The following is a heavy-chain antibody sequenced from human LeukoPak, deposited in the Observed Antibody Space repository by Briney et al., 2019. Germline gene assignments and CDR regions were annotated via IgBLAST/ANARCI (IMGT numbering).Heavy chain of an antibody. J-gene: IGHJ5*02. Sequence: SETLSLTCTVTGGSISSYYWSWIRQPPGKGLEWIGYIYYSGSTNYNPSLKSRVTISVDTSKNQFSLKLSSVTAADTAVYYCARRERDGYNQNWFDPWGQGTLVTVSS. CDR3: ARRERDGYNQNWFDP. V-gene: IGHV4-59*08. D-gene: IGHD5-24*01. CDR1: GGSISSYY. CDR2: IYYSGST.